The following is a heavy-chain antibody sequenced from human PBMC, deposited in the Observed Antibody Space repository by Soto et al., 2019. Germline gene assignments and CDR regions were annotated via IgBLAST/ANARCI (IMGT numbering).Heavy chain of an antibody. CDR2: IYPGDSDT. Sequence: PGESLKISCKGSGYSFTSYWIGWVRQMPRKGLEWMGIIYPGDSDTRYSPSFQGQVTISADKSISTAYLQWSSLEASDTAMYYCASAPGAGSYYYYYYGMDVWGQGTTVTVSS. CDR3: ASAPGAGSYYYYYYGMDV. D-gene: IGHD3-10*01. CDR1: GYSFTSYW. V-gene: IGHV5-51*01. J-gene: IGHJ6*02.